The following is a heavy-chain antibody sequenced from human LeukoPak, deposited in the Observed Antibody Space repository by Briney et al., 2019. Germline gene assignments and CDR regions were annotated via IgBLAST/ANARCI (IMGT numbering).Heavy chain of an antibody. CDR2: IKQDGSEK. D-gene: IGHD6-13*01. CDR1: GFXFSNYW. J-gene: IGHJ3*02. Sequence: PGGSLRLSCAASGFXFSNYWISWVRQAPGKGLEWVANIKQDGSEKYYVDSVKGRFTTSRDNARNSLHLQMNSLRAEDTAVYYCSRWGTYSSSWLGAFDIWGQGTMVTVSS. V-gene: IGHV3-7*05. CDR3: SRWGTYSSSWLGAFDI.